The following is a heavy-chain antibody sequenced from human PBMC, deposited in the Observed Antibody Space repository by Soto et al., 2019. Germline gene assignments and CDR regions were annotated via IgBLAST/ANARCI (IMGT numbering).Heavy chain of an antibody. CDR2: IYYSGST. D-gene: IGHD2-8*01. CDR1: GGSISSSSYY. V-gene: IGHV4-39*01. Sequence: KPSETLSLTCTVSGGSISSSSYYWGWIRQPPGKGLEWIGSIYYSGSTYYNPSLKSRVTISVDTSKNQFSLKLSSVTAADTAVYYCALMVPYFDYWGQGTLVTVSS. CDR3: ALMVPYFDY. J-gene: IGHJ4*02.